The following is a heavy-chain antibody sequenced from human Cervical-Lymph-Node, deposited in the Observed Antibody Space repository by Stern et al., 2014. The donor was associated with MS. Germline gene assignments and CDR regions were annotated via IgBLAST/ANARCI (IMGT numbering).Heavy chain of an antibody. J-gene: IGHJ6*02. V-gene: IGHV4-59*01. D-gene: IGHD2-15*01. CDR2: IYTSGST. CDR3: ARDQCSGGSCYELNYYGMDV. Sequence: VHLVESGPGLVKPSETLSLTCTVSGGSISSYYWSWIRQPPGKGLAWMGFIYTSGSTNYNPSLKSRVTISVDTSKNQFSLKLSSVTAADTAVYYCARDQCSGGSCYELNYYGMDVWGQGTTVTVSS. CDR1: GGSISSYY.